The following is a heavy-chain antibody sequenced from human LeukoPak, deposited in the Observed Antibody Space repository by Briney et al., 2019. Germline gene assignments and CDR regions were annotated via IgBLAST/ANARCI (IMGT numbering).Heavy chain of an antibody. J-gene: IGHJ4*02. V-gene: IGHV3-33*06. CDR1: GFTFSSYG. D-gene: IGHD6-6*01. Sequence: PGRSLRLSCAASGFTFSSYGMHWVRQAPGKGLEWVAVIWYDGSNKYYADSVKGRFTVSRDNSKSTVDLHMNNLRVEDTAVFFCAKETARGPYYFDYWGQGTLVTVSS. CDR2: IWYDGSNK. CDR3: AKETARGPYYFDY.